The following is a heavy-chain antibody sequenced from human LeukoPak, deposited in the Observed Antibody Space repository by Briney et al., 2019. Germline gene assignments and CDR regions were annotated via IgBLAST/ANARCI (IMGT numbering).Heavy chain of an antibody. CDR1: GFTFSTYA. J-gene: IGHJ4*02. V-gene: IGHV3-23*01. CDR2: ISAAGDST. CDR3: ARNYREGAAIYDY. D-gene: IGHD2-2*02. Sequence: GGSQRLSCAASGFTFSTYALSWVRQAPGRGLHWVSAISAAGDSTYYADSVKGRFTISRDNSKNTPYLQMNSLRAEDTALYYCARNYREGAAIYDYWGQGTLVSVSS.